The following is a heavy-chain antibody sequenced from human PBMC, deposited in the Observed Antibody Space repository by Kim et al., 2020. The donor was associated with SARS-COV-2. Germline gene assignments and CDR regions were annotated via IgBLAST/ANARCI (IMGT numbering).Heavy chain of an antibody. J-gene: IGHJ6*02. CDR3: ARGTPRDGIYYYYGMDV. D-gene: IGHD1-20*01. Sequence: VKGRFTISRENAKNSLYLQMNSLRAGDTAVYYCARGTPRDGIYYYYGMDVWGQGTTVTVSS. V-gene: IGHV3-13*01.